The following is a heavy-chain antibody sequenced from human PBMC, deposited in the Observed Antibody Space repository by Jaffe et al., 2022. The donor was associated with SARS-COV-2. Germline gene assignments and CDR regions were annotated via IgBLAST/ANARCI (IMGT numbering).Heavy chain of an antibody. Sequence: EVQLVESGGGLVKPGGSLRLSCAASGFTFSSYSMNWVRQAPGKGLEWVSSISSSSSYIYYADSVKGRFTISRDNAKNSLYLQMNSLRAEDTAVYYCASERGSVAGILIYYYYMDVWGKGTTVTVSS. CDR2: ISSSSSYI. V-gene: IGHV3-21*01. J-gene: IGHJ6*03. D-gene: IGHD6-19*01. CDR3: ASERGSVAGILIYYYYMDV. CDR1: GFTFSSYS.